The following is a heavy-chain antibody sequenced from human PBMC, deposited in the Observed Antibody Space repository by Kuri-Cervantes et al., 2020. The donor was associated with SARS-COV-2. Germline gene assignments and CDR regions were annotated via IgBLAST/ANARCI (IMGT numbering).Heavy chain of an antibody. CDR2: IYHSGST. Sequence: SETLSLTCAVSGGSISSGGYSWSWIRQPPGKGLEWIGYIYHSGSTYYNPSLKSRVTISVDRSKNQFSLKLSSVTAADTAVYYCARESGSGNFDYWGQGTLVTVSS. CDR3: ARESGSGNFDY. J-gene: IGHJ4*02. CDR1: GGSISSGGYS. D-gene: IGHD3-10*01. V-gene: IGHV4-30-2*01.